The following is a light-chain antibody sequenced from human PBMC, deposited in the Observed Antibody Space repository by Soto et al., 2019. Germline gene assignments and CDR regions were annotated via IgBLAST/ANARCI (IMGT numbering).Light chain of an antibody. CDR3: QQYSSYSRT. Sequence: DIQMTQSPYTLSASVGDRVTITCRASQGISTWLAWYQQKPGTAPKLLIYDASSLESGVPSRFSASGSGTEFTLTISSLQPDDYATYYCQQYSSYSRTFGQGTKVDIK. V-gene: IGKV1-5*01. J-gene: IGKJ1*01. CDR1: QGISTW. CDR2: DAS.